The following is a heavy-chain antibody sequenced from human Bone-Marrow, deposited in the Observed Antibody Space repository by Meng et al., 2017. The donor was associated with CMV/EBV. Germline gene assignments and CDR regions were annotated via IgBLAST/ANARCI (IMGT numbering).Heavy chain of an antibody. CDR3: VVGHDSRKVAY. J-gene: IGHJ4*02. V-gene: IGHV3-11*01. CDR1: GFTFSDYY. D-gene: IGHD2-15*01. Sequence: GESLKISYAASGFTFSDYYMSWIRQAPGKGLEWVSYISSSGSTIYYADSVKGRFTISRDDSKNIVYLQMNSLGVEDTALYYCVVGHDSRKVAYWGQGTLATVSS. CDR2: ISSSGSTI.